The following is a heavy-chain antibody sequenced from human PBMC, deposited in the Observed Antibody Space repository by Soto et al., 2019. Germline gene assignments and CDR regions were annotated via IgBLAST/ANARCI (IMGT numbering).Heavy chain of an antibody. Sequence: GGSLRLSCAASGFTFSSYAMHWVRQAPGKGLEWVAVISYDGSNKYYADSVRGRFTISRDNSKNTLYLQMNSLRAEDTAVYYCARDQLDIVVVVAATSASDYYYGMDVWGQGTTVTVSS. J-gene: IGHJ6*02. CDR3: ARDQLDIVVVVAATSASDYYYGMDV. CDR1: GFTFSSYA. V-gene: IGHV3-30-3*01. D-gene: IGHD2-15*01. CDR2: ISYDGSNK.